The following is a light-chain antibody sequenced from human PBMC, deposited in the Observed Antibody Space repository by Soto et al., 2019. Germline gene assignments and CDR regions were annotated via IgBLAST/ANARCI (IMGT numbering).Light chain of an antibody. CDR1: SSDVGGYNF. J-gene: IGLJ2*01. Sequence: QSALTQPPSASGSPGQSVTISCTGTSSDVGGYNFVSWYQQHPGKAPKLVIYEVSKRPSGVPDRFSGPKSGNTASLTVSGLHAEDEADYYCSSYAGSNNFVAFGGGTKLTVL. V-gene: IGLV2-8*01. CDR3: SSYAGSNNFVA. CDR2: EVS.